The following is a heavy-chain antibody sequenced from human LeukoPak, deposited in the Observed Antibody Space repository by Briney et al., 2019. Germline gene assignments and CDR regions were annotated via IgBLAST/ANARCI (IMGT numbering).Heavy chain of an antibody. CDR2: IKTDGSST. CDR3: ARDFMYSISCAGC. V-gene: IGHV3-74*01. Sequence: PGGSLRLSCAASGFTFSSYWMHWVRQVPGKGLMWVSRIKTDGSSTSYADSVKGRFTISRDNAKNTLYLQMYSLRVEDTAVYYCARDFMYSISCAGCWGQGTLVTVSS. D-gene: IGHD6-13*01. CDR1: GFTFSSYW. J-gene: IGHJ4*02.